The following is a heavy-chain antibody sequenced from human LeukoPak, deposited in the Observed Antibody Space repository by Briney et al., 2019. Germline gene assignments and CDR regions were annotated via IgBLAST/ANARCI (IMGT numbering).Heavy chain of an antibody. CDR1: GGSISSGGYY. CDR3: ARVRREYLGATTNDAFDI. CDR2: IYHSGST. V-gene: IGHV4-30-2*01. Sequence: SETLSLTCTASGGSISSGGYYWSWIRQPPGKGLEWIGYIYHSGSTYYNPSLKSRVTISVDRSKNQFSLKLSSVTAADTAVYYCARVRREYLGATTNDAFDIWGQGTMVTVSS. J-gene: IGHJ3*02. D-gene: IGHD1-26*01.